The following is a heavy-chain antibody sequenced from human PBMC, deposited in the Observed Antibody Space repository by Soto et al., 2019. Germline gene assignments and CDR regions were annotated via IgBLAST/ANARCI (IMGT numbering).Heavy chain of an antibody. J-gene: IGHJ3*01. Sequence: QVQLVQSGAEVKNPGASVTVSCKAPGYEFDNYGISWVRQAPGQGLEWMGWISGYNGNTNSAENFHGRVTMTRDTSTRIAYMELKSLRSDDTAVYYCARGLTRFGESTDPFDVWGQGTMVTVSS. CDR2: ISGYNGNT. CDR1: GYEFDNYG. V-gene: IGHV1-18*01. CDR3: ARGLTRFGESTDPFDV. D-gene: IGHD3-10*01.